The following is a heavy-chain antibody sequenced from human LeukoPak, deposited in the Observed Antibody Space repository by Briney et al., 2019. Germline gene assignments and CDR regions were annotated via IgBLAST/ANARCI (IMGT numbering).Heavy chain of an antibody. Sequence: SETLSLTCTVSGGSINSYYWSWIRQPPGKGLEWIGYIYYSGSTNYNPSLKSRVTISVDTSKNQFSLKLSSVTAADTAVYYCARVGPELIDSFDYWGQGTLVTVSS. CDR3: ARVGPELIDSFDY. J-gene: IGHJ4*02. V-gene: IGHV4-59*01. CDR1: GGSINSYY. CDR2: IYYSGST. D-gene: IGHD2/OR15-2a*01.